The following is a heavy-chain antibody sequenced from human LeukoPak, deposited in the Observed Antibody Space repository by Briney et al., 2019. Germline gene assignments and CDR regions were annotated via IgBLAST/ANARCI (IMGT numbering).Heavy chain of an antibody. CDR3: ARSWGGIQLWLGAFDI. V-gene: IGHV3-23*01. D-gene: IGHD5-18*01. CDR1: GFTFSSYA. J-gene: IGHJ3*02. CDR2: ISGSDGSA. Sequence: GGSLRLSCAASGFTFSSYAMSWVRQAPGKGLECVSAISGSDGSAYYADSVKGRFTISRDNSKNTLYLQMNSLRAEDTAVYYCARSWGGIQLWLGAFDIWGQGTMVTVSS.